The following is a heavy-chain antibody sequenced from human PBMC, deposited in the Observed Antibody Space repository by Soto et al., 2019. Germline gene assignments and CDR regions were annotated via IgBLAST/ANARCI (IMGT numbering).Heavy chain of an antibody. CDR1: GGSISSGGYY. D-gene: IGHD4-4*01. CDR2: IYYSGTT. V-gene: IGHV4-31*03. J-gene: IGHJ3*02. Sequence: QVQLQESGPGLVKPSETLSLTCTVSGGSISSGGYYWSWIRQHPGEGLEWIGYIYYSGTTYYNPSLKSRGSLSVDTSKNQFSLRLSSVTAADTAVYYCAREESNKRGGYVFDIWGQGTIVTVSS. CDR3: AREESNKRGGYVFDI.